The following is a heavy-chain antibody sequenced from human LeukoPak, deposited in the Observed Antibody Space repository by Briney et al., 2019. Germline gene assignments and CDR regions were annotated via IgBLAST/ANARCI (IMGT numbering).Heavy chain of an antibody. J-gene: IGHJ4*02. V-gene: IGHV1-69*04. CDR2: IIPIFGIA. CDR3: AREGEYGDYVFDY. CDR1: GGTFSSYA. D-gene: IGHD4-17*01. Sequence: SVTVSCKASGGTFSSYAISWVRQAPGQGLEWMGRIIPIFGIANYAQKFQGRVTTTADKSTSTAYMELSSLRSEDTAVYYCAREGEYGDYVFDYWGQGTLVTVSS.